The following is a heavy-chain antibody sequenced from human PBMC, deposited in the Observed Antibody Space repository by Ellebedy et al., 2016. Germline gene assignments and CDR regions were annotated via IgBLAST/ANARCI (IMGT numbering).Heavy chain of an antibody. CDR3: ARDGSSGSFDY. Sequence: GGSLRLXXVASGFTFSTSWMHWVRLAPGKGLEWVSFIGGDSSSKQYADSVKGRFTISRDNAKNSLYLQMYSLRDEDTAFYYCARDGSSGSFDYWGQGTLVAVSS. D-gene: IGHD7-27*01. V-gene: IGHV3-48*02. CDR2: IGGDSSSK. J-gene: IGHJ4*02. CDR1: GFTFSTSW.